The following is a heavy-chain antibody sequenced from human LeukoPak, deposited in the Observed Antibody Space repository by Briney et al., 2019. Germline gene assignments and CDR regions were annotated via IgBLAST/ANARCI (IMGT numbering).Heavy chain of an antibody. D-gene: IGHD3-22*01. CDR1: GFTFSSSG. J-gene: IGHJ5*02. Sequence: GGSLRLSCAASGFTFSSSGMNWVRQAPGKGLEWVSYISSSGTTTYYADSVRGRFTISRDNAKNSVYLQMNSLRAEDTAVYHCARGGDSSGYYVWFDPWGQGTLVTVSS. V-gene: IGHV3-48*01. CDR2: ISSSGTTT. CDR3: ARGGDSSGYYVWFDP.